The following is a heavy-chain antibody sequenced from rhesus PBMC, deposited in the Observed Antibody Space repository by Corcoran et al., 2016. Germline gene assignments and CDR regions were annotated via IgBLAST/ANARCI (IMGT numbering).Heavy chain of an antibody. Sequence: QVQLVQSGAEVKKPGSSVKVSCKASGYTLTDYYMHWVRQAPRQGLEWMGWINPYNGNTKNAQKFPGRVTMNRDTSTSTAYMELSSLRSEDTAVYYCARGSEDDYGYYYTYGLDSWGQGVVVTVSS. CDR3: ARGSEDDYGYYYTYGLDS. CDR2: INPYNGNT. D-gene: IGHD3-9*01. V-gene: IGHV1S2*01. CDR1: GYTLTDYY. J-gene: IGHJ6*01.